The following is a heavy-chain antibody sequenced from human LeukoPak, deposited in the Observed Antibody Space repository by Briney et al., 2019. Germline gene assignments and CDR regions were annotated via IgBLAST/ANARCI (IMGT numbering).Heavy chain of an antibody. CDR2: ISWDGSST. V-gene: IGHV3-43*01. Sequence: PGGSLRLSCAASGFTFDDYTMHWVRQAPGKGLEWVSLISWDGSSTYYADSVKGRFTISRDNSKNSLYLQMNSLRTEDTALYYCAKAPGRDYYGSGSAQRYYYYYMDVWGKGTTVTVS. CDR3: AKAPGRDYYGSGSAQRYYYYYMDV. D-gene: IGHD3-10*01. CDR1: GFTFDDYT. J-gene: IGHJ6*03.